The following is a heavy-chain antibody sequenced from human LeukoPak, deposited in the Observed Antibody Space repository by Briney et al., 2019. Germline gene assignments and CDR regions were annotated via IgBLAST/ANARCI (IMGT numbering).Heavy chain of an antibody. CDR3: AGGVSWGDY. CDR1: GFTFSNYA. J-gene: IGHJ4*02. CDR2: IWYDESNK. V-gene: IGHV3-33*01. Sequence: GGSLRLSCAASGFTFSNYAMHWVRQAPGKGLEWVAVIWYDESNKYYGDSVKGRFTISRDNSKKTLYLQMNSLRAEDTAVYYCAGGVSWGDYWGQGTLVTVSS. D-gene: IGHD3-16*01.